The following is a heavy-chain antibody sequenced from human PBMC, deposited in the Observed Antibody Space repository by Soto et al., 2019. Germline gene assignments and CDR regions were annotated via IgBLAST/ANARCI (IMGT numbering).Heavy chain of an antibody. D-gene: IGHD5-12*01. CDR1: GGTFSNYP. Sequence: QVQLVQSGAEVKKPGSSVKVSCKASGGTFSNYPISWVRQAPGQGLEWMGGIIPIFGTVNYAQKFQGRVTLTADESTSPAYMELSSLRSEDTAVYYCARGNHRWLQLGYFDLWGRGTLVTVSS. J-gene: IGHJ2*01. CDR3: ARGNHRWLQLGYFDL. V-gene: IGHV1-69*12. CDR2: IIPIFGTV.